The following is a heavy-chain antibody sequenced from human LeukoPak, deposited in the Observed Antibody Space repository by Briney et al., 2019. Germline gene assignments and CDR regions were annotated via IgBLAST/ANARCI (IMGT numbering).Heavy chain of an antibody. D-gene: IGHD6-19*01. CDR3: ADYSSGHYFDY. J-gene: IGHJ4*02. Sequence: PGGSLRLSCAASGFTVSSNYMSWVRQAPGKGLEWVSAISGSGGSTYYADSVKGRFTISRDNSKNTLYLQMNSLRAEDTAVYYCADYSSGHYFDYWGQGTLVTVSS. CDR1: GFTVSSNY. V-gene: IGHV3-23*01. CDR2: ISGSGGST.